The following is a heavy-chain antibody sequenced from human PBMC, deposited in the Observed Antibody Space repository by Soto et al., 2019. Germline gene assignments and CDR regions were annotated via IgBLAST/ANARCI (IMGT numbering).Heavy chain of an antibody. D-gene: IGHD3-16*02. J-gene: IGHJ4*02. CDR2: ISGSGGAT. CDR1: GFTFTSFA. CDR3: AVEEELSTSYFNF. Sequence: GGSLRLSCAASGFTFTSFAVRWVRQAPGKGLEWVSAISGSGGATYYADSVKGRFTVSRDNSKNTVYLQVDSLRAEDTAVYHSAVEEELSTSYFNFWGKGTLVTVSS. V-gene: IGHV3-23*01.